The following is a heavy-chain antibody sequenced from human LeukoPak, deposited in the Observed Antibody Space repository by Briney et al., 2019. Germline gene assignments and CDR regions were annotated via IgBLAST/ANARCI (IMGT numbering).Heavy chain of an antibody. CDR3: ARAQSNQMATKI. CDR1: GGSISSGSYY. J-gene: IGHJ4*02. CDR2: IYYSGST. D-gene: IGHD5-24*01. Sequence: PSETLSLTCTVSGGSISSGSYYWGWIRQPPGKGLEWIGNIYYSGSTYYNPSLKSRVTISVDTSKKQFPLKLSSVTAADTAVYYCARAQSNQMATKIWGEGTLVTVSS. V-gene: IGHV4-39*06.